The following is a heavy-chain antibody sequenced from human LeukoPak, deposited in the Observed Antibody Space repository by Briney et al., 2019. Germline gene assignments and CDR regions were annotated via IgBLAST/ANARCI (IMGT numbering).Heavy chain of an antibody. CDR3: AREDIVLMVYAD. V-gene: IGHV4-38-2*02. J-gene: IGHJ4*02. D-gene: IGHD2-8*01. CDR2: IYHSGST. CDR1: GYSISSGYC. Sequence: SETLSLTCTVSGYSISSGYCWGWIRQPPGKGLEWIGSIYHSGSTYYNPSLKSRVTISVDTSKNQFSLKLSSVTAADTAVYYCAREDIVLMVYADWGQGTLVTVSS.